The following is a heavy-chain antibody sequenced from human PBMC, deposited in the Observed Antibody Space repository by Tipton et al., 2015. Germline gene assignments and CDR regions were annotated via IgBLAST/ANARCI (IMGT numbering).Heavy chain of an antibody. Sequence: TLSLTCTVSGGSIGGGYYWRWVPQYPRKGLEWIGFVYYSGYTNYNPSLTSRLTISVDTSRNQFSLHLKSVTAADTAVYYCARDKTFEAFDIWGQGTKVTVSS. CDR3: ARDKTFEAFDI. CDR1: GGSIGGGYY. V-gene: IGHV4-31*03. CDR2: VYYSGYT. D-gene: IGHD2/OR15-2a*01. J-gene: IGHJ3*02.